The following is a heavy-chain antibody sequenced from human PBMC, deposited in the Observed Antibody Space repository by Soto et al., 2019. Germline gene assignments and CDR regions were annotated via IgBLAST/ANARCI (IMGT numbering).Heavy chain of an antibody. Sequence: PGGSLRLSCAASGFRVSSNYMSWVRQAPGKGLEWVSVIYSGGVTHYADSVKGRFLISRDNANNTLYLQMNSLRADDTAVYFCARDIPWLRYWGQGTLVTVSS. V-gene: IGHV3-53*01. CDR1: GFRVSSNY. J-gene: IGHJ4*02. D-gene: IGHD2-2*02. CDR2: IYSGGVT. CDR3: ARDIPWLRY.